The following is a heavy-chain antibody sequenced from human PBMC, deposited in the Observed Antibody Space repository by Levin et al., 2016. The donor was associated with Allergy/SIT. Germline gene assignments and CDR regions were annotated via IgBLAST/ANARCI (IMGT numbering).Heavy chain of an antibody. D-gene: IGHD4-23*01. J-gene: IGHJ4*02. CDR2: ISSSSSYI. V-gene: IGHV3-21*01. Sequence: WIRQPPGKGLEWVSSISSSSSYIYYADSVKGRFTISRDNAKNSLYLQMNSLRAEDTAVYYCARSPTGGNPYYFDYWGQGTLVTVSS. CDR3: ARSPTGGNPYYFDY.